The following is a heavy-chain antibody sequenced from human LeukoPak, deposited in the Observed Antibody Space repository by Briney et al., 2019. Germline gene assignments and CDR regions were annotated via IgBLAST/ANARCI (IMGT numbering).Heavy chain of an antibody. J-gene: IGHJ4*02. D-gene: IGHD2-2*01. Sequence: SETLSLTCTVYGVSFSGYYWSWVRQPPGKGLEWIGEIHHTGSTTYNPSLQSRVTISVDTSKNQFSLNLSSVTAADTAVYYCARRWGYCNSTNCFGALDYWGQGTLVTVSS. CDR2: IHHTGST. V-gene: IGHV4-34*01. CDR3: ARRWGYCNSTNCFGALDY. CDR1: GVSFSGYY.